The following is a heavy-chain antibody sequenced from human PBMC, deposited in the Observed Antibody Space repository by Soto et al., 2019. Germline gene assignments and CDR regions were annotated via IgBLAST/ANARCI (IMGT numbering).Heavy chain of an antibody. Sequence: PSETLSLTCTVSGGSLSSSSYYWGWIRQPPGKGLEWIGSIYYSGSTYYSPSLKSRVTISVDTSKNQFSLKLSSVTAADTAVYYCARHHPLPYCDILTGYHHIFDYWGQGTLVTVSS. CDR3: ARHHPLPYCDILTGYHHIFDY. J-gene: IGHJ4*02. D-gene: IGHD3-9*01. CDR2: IYYSGST. V-gene: IGHV4-39*01. CDR1: GGSLSSSSYY.